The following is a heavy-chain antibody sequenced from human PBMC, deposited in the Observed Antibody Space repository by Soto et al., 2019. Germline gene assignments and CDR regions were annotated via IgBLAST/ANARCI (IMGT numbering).Heavy chain of an antibody. V-gene: IGHV6-1*01. Sequence: NCGTSGKSVGRNSAAAGSIRQSPSRGFEWLGRIYYRSKWYKEYAASVRSRITINPDTSKNQFSLQLNSVSPEYPAVYCCVRRAGWLDPWGQPILGTGSS. CDR3: VRRAGWLDP. J-gene: IGHJ5*02. CDR1: GKSVGRNSAA. CDR2: IYYRSKWYK.